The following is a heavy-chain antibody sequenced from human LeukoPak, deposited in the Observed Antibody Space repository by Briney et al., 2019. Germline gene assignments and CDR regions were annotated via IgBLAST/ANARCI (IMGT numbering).Heavy chain of an antibody. V-gene: IGHV3-66*01. CDR2: IYSGGST. CDR3: AREIGDCSGGSCHYNFDY. Sequence: PGGSLRLSCAASGFTVSSNYMSWVRQAPGKGLEWVSVIYSGGSTYYADSVKGRFTISRDNSKNTLYLQMNSLRAEDTAVYYCAREIGDCSGGSCHYNFDYWGQGTLVTVSS. D-gene: IGHD2-15*01. CDR1: GFTVSSNY. J-gene: IGHJ4*02.